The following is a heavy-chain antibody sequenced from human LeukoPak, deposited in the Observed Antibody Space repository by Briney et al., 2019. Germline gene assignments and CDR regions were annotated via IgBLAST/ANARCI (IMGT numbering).Heavy chain of an antibody. CDR2: IIPILGIA. Sequence: SVKVSCKASGGTFSSYAISWVRQAPGQGLEWMGRIIPILGIANYAQKFQGRVTITADKSTSTAYMGLSSLRSEDTAVYYCARDGVIRSGSYYVDYWGQGTLVTVSS. CDR3: ARDGVIRSGSYYVDY. J-gene: IGHJ4*02. D-gene: IGHD1-26*01. V-gene: IGHV1-69*04. CDR1: GGTFSSYA.